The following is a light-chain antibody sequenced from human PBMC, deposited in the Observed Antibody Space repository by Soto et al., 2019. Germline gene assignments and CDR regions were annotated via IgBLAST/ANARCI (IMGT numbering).Light chain of an antibody. J-gene: IGLJ2*01. CDR3: AAWDGSLDGHGV. Sequence: QAVVTQPPSASGTPGQRVTISCSGSSSNIGSNTVNWYQQLPGTAPKLLIYSNNQRPSGVPDRFSGSKSGTSASLAISGLQSEDEADYYCAAWDGSLDGHGVFGGGTKVTVL. CDR1: SSNIGSNT. CDR2: SNN. V-gene: IGLV1-44*01.